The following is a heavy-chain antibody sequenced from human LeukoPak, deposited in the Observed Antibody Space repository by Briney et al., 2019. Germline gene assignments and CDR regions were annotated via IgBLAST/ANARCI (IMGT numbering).Heavy chain of an antibody. CDR3: ARSDSYTWFDP. V-gene: IGHV1-2*02. Sequence: ASVKVSCKASGYTFTNFYIHWMRQAPGQGLEWMGWINPDNGATDYAQKFQGRVTMTRDTSISAVYVELSRLRSDDTAVYYCARSDSYTWFDPWGQGTLVTVSS. D-gene: IGHD2-21*01. J-gene: IGHJ5*02. CDR2: INPDNGAT. CDR1: GYTFTNFY.